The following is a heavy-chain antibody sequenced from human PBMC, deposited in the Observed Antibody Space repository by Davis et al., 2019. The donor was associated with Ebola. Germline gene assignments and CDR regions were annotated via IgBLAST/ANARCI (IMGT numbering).Heavy chain of an antibody. CDR1: AFSFSDSY. CDR2: ISPTGTIV. Sequence: PGGSLRLSCSASAFSFSDSYMSWIRQAPGKGLEWVSYISPTGTIVSYADSVKGRFTISRDNSKKSVFLQIDSLSVEDTAVYYCARECVSTSCFEYWGQGTLVTVSS. D-gene: IGHD2-2*01. J-gene: IGHJ4*02. V-gene: IGHV3-11*01. CDR3: ARECVSTSCFEY.